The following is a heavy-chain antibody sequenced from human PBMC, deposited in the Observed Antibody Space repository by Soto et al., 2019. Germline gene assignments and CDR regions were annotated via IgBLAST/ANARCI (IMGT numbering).Heavy chain of an antibody. CDR3: AKFFVETGGSSGWPWSFHY. CDR2: ISGSGGTT. V-gene: IGHV3-23*01. CDR1: GFTFSSSA. Sequence: EVQLLESGGGLVQPGRSLRLSCAASGFTFSSSAMSWVRQAPGKGLEWVSAISGSGGTTYYADSVKGRFTISRDNSKNTLFLQMNSLRAEDTAVYYCAKFFVETGGSSGWPWSFHYWGQGTLVTVSS. D-gene: IGHD6-25*01. J-gene: IGHJ4*02.